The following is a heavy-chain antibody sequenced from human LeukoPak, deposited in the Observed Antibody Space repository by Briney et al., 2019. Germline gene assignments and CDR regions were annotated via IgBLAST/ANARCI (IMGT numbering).Heavy chain of an antibody. V-gene: IGHV1-2*02. CDR1: GYTFTGYY. CDR3: AILVTGDFLTGYPIRGPNDVFDI. D-gene: IGHD3-9*01. CDR2: INPNSGGT. J-gene: IGHJ3*02. Sequence: ASVKVSCKASGYTFTGYYMHWVRQAPGQGLEWMGWINPNSGGTNYAQKFQGRVTMTRDTSISTAYMELSRLRSDDTAVYYCAILVTGDFLTGYPIRGPNDVFDIGAKGTMVTVSS.